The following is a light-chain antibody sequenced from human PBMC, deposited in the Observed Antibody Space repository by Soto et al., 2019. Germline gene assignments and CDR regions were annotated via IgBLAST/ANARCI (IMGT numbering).Light chain of an antibody. V-gene: IGKV1-39*01. CDR1: QSISSY. CDR3: QQSYSTRVFT. J-gene: IGKJ3*01. Sequence: DIQMTQSPSSLSASVGDRVTITCRASQSISSYLNWYQQKPGKAPKLLIYAASSLQSGVPSRFSGSGSGTDFTRTISSLQPEDFATYYCQQSYSTRVFTFGPGTKVDIK. CDR2: AAS.